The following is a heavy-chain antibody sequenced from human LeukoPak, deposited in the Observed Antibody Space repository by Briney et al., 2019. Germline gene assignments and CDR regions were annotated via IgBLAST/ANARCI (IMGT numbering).Heavy chain of an antibody. CDR3: ARARRLGVASFDY. V-gene: IGHV4-61*02. CDR1: GGSISSGSHY. CDR2: IYTSGST. D-gene: IGHD3-3*01. Sequence: PSQTLSLTCTVSGGSISSGSHYWSWIRQPAGKGLEWIGRIYTSGSTNYNPSLKSRVTISVDTSNNQFSLKLSSVTAADTAVYYCARARRLGVASFDYWGQGTLVTVSS. J-gene: IGHJ4*02.